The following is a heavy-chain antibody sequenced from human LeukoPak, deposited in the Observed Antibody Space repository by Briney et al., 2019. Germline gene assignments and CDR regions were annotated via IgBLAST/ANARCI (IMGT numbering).Heavy chain of an antibody. CDR3: ARLYGSGSLTDMDV. CDR1: GFTFSSYA. J-gene: IGHJ6*02. CDR2: IWYDGSNK. V-gene: IGHV3-33*08. Sequence: GGSLRLSCAASGFTFSSYAMHWVRQAPGKGLEWVAVIWYDGSNKYYADSVKGRFTISRDNSKNTLYLQMNSLRAEDTAVYYCARLYGSGSLTDMDVWGQGTTVTVSS. D-gene: IGHD3-10*01.